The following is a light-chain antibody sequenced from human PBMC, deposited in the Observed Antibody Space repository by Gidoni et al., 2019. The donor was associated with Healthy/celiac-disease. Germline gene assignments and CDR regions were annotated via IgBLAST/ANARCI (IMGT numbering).Light chain of an antibody. V-gene: IGKV3-20*01. CDR2: GAS. J-gene: IGKJ2*01. CDR3: QQYGSSHMYT. Sequence: MVLTQSPCTLSLSPGERATLSCRASQSVSSSYLAWYQQKPGQAPRLLIYGASSRATGIPDRFSGSGSGTDFTLTISRLEPEDFAVYYCQQYGSSHMYTFGQGTKLEIK. CDR1: QSVSSSY.